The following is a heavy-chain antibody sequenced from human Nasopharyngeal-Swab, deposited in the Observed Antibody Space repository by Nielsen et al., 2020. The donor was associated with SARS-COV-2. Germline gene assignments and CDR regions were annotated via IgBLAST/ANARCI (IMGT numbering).Heavy chain of an antibody. Sequence: GASLQISCAASGFTFSDYYMSWIRPAPGKGLEWLSYISGSNTYTNYADSVKGRFTVSRDNAKNSLILQMNSLRAEDMAVYYCARGGGDYLPIDSWGQGTLVTVSS. V-gene: IGHV3-11*05. D-gene: IGHD4-17*01. CDR1: GFTFSDYY. J-gene: IGHJ4*02. CDR2: ISGSNTYT. CDR3: ARGGGDYLPIDS.